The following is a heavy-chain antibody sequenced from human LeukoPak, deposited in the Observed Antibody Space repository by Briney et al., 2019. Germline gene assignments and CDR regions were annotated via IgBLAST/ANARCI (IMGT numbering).Heavy chain of an antibody. Sequence: SETLSLTCTVSGGSISSYYWSWIRQPPGKGLEWFGYVYDSGTTNYNPSLKSRVTISVDTSKNQFSLKLSSVTAADTAVYYCARDFSSSSSVYYYYYMDVWGKGTTVTVSS. CDR1: GGSISSYY. J-gene: IGHJ6*03. CDR2: VYDSGTT. CDR3: ARDFSSSSSVYYYYYMDV. D-gene: IGHD6-6*01. V-gene: IGHV4-59*01.